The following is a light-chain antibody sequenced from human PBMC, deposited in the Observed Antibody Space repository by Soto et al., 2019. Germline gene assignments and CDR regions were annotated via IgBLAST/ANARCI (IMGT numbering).Light chain of an antibody. CDR3: QHSYTSPFT. V-gene: IGKV1-39*01. CDR2: AAS. CDR1: QSISRY. Sequence: DIQMTQSPSSLSASVGDRITITCRASQSISRYLNWYQQKPGKPPNLLIYAASNLQSGVPSRFSGSGSGKDFTLTISSLQPEDFATYHCQHSYTSPFTFGPGTKVDIK. J-gene: IGKJ3*01.